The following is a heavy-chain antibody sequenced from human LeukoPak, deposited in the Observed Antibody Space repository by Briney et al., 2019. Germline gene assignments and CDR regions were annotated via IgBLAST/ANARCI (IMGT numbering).Heavy chain of an antibody. CDR3: ARHLLGFCSGGSCFTFDP. D-gene: IGHD2-15*01. CDR1: GYTFTGYC. J-gene: IGHJ5*02. Sequence: ASVKVSCKASGYTFTGYCMHWVRQAPGQGLEWMGWINPNSGGTNYAQKFQGRVTMTRDTSISTAYMELSRLRSDDTAVYYCARHLLGFCSGGSCFTFDPWGQGTLVTVSS. CDR2: INPNSGGT. V-gene: IGHV1-2*02.